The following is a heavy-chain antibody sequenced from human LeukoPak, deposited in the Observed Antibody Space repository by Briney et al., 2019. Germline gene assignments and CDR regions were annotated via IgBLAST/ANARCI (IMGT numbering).Heavy chain of an antibody. J-gene: IGHJ4*02. D-gene: IGHD5-12*01. Sequence: GGSLRLSCAASGFTFSSYDMHWVRQATGKGLEWVSAIGTAGDTYYPGSVKGRFTISRENAKNSLYLQMNSLRAGDTAVYYCARGPPIYSGYEETSFDYWGKGTLVTVSS. V-gene: IGHV3-13*01. CDR1: GFTFSSYD. CDR2: IGTAGDT. CDR3: ARGPPIYSGYEETSFDY.